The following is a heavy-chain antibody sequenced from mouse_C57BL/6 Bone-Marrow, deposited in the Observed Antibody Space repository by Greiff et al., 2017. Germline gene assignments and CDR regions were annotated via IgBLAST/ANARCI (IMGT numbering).Heavy chain of an antibody. Sequence: QVQLQQSGAELVKPGASVKLSCKASGYTFTSYWMQWVKQRPGQGLEWIGEIDPSDSYTNYNQKFKGKATLTVDTSSSTAYMQLSSLTSENSAVYYCARYYYGSSMFAYWGQGTLVTVSA. J-gene: IGHJ3*01. CDR1: GYTFTSYW. V-gene: IGHV1-50*01. CDR2: IDPSDSYT. CDR3: ARYYYGSSMFAY. D-gene: IGHD1-1*01.